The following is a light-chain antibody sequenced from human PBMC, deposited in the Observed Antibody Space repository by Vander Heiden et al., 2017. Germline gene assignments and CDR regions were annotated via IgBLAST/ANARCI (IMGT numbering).Light chain of an antibody. Sequence: ENLLTQSPATLSLSPGERATPSCRASQSVSSYLAWYQQKPGQAPRLLIHDASSRATGIPARFSGSGSGTDFTLTISSLEPEDFAVYYCQQRSDWPLTFGPGTKVDIK. J-gene: IGKJ3*01. V-gene: IGKV3-11*01. CDR1: QSVSSY. CDR2: DAS. CDR3: QQRSDWPLT.